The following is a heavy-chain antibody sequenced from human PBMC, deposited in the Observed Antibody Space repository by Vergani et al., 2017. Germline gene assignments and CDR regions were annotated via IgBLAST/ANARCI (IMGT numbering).Heavy chain of an antibody. J-gene: IGHJ2*01. CDR2: IYNSGNG. CDR3: ASGKYYSDSTSHFRGRYFDV. V-gene: IGHV4-39*01. CDR1: GDSIISRSYY. D-gene: IGHD3-16*01. Sequence: QMQLQESGPGLVKASETLSLTCTVSGDSIISRSYYWGWIRQPPGKGLEWSGSIYNSGNGDSSSSLKSRVTISADTSKIQFSLRLTSVTAADTAVYYCASGKYYSDSTSHFRGRYFDVWGRGTLVTVPS.